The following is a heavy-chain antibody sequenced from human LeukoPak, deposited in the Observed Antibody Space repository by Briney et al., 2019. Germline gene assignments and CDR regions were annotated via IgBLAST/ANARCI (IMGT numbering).Heavy chain of an antibody. V-gene: IGHV4-59*08. CDR1: GGSISSYY. CDR2: IYYSGNT. D-gene: IGHD6-19*01. Sequence: SEALSLTCTVSGGSISSYYWSWIRQPPGKGLEWIGYIYYSGNTDYNPSLKSRVTISVDTSKNQFSLKLSSVTAADTAVYYCARHRLVVAATGLFDYWGQGTPVTVSS. J-gene: IGHJ4*02. CDR3: ARHRLVVAATGLFDY.